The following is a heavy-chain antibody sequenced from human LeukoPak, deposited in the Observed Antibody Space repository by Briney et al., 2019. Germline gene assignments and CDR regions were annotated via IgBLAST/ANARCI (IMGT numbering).Heavy chain of an antibody. J-gene: IGHJ4*02. CDR2: ISGSGGST. CDR3: AKSSFCSGGSCYRFDY. D-gene: IGHD2-15*01. V-gene: IGHV3-23*01. CDR1: GFTFSSYV. Sequence: GGSLRLSCAASGFTFSSYVMGWVRQAPGKGLEWVSVISGSGGSTYYADSVKGRFTISRDNSKNTLYLQMNSPRAEDTAVYYCAKSSFCSGGSCYRFDYWGQGTLVTVSS.